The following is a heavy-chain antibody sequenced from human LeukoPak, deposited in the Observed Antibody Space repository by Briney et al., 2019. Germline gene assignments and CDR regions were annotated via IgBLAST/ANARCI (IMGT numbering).Heavy chain of an antibody. CDR2: IYSGGST. CDR3: AREGGGRSFDY. Sequence: GGSLRLSCAASGFTFSSYWMSWVRQAPGKGLEWVSVIYSGGSTYYADSVKGRFTISRDNSKNTLYLQMNSLRAEDTAVYYCAREGGGRSFDYWGQGTLVTVSS. J-gene: IGHJ4*02. V-gene: IGHV3-66*01. CDR1: GFTFSSYW. D-gene: IGHD3-16*01.